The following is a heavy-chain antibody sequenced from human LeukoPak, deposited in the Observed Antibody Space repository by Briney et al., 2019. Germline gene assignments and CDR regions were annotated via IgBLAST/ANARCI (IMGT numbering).Heavy chain of an antibody. Sequence: PSETLSLICTVSGASISTSNYFWGWIRQPPGKGLEWIGSIYYSGSTDNNPSLKSRVTISVDTSKNQFSLKLSSVTAADTAVYYCARGNFWSGYYPYFDYWGQGTLVTVSS. CDR1: GASISTSNYF. J-gene: IGHJ4*02. V-gene: IGHV4-39*07. CDR3: ARGNFWSGYYPYFDY. D-gene: IGHD3-3*01. CDR2: IYYSGST.